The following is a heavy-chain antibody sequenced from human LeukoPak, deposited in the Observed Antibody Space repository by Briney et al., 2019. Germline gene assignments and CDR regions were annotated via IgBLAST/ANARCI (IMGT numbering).Heavy chain of an antibody. Sequence: ASVKVSCKASGYTFTSYYIHWVRQTPGQGLEWMGEVNPSDGSTTYAQKFQGRVTMTRDTSTSTVYMELSSLRSEDTAVYYCGKEFYTDFDIWGQGTMVTVSS. V-gene: IGHV1-46*01. CDR1: GYTFTSYY. CDR3: GKEFYTDFDI. CDR2: VNPSDGST. J-gene: IGHJ3*02. D-gene: IGHD2/OR15-2a*01.